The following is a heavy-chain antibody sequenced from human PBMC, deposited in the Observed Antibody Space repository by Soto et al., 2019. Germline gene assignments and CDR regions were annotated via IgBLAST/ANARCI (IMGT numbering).Heavy chain of an antibody. CDR1: GYSFTSYW. V-gene: IGHV5-51*01. CDR3: ARGTVYYYYGMDV. Sequence: GESLKISCKGSGYSFTSYWIGWVRQMPGKGLEWMGIIYPGDSDTRYSPSFQGQVTISADKSISTAYLQWSSLKASDTATYYCARGTVYYYYGMDVWGQGTTVTVSS. D-gene: IGHD4-17*01. CDR2: IYPGDSDT. J-gene: IGHJ6*02.